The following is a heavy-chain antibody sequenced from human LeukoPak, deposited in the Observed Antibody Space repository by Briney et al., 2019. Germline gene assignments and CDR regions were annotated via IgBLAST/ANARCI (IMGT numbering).Heavy chain of an antibody. V-gene: IGHV3-11*01. CDR3: ATDGAGFDT. CDR1: GFTFNDYY. CDR2: INIGGTNT. Sequence: GGSLRLSCAASGFTFNDYYMSWIRQAPGKGLEWLLYINIGGTNTHYADSVKGRFTISRDNAKKSLYLEMNNLRAEDTAVYYCATDGAGFDTWGQGVLVTVSS. J-gene: IGHJ5*02.